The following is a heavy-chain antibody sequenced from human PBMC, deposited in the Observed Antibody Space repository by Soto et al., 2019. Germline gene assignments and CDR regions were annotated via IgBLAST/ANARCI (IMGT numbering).Heavy chain of an antibody. Sequence: GGSLRLSCAASGFTFSSYSMNWVRQAPGKGLEWVSSISSSSSYIYYADSVKGRFTISRDNAKSSLYLQMNSLRAEDTAVYYCARGFPIAAAGTSWFDPWGQGTLVTVSS. D-gene: IGHD6-13*01. J-gene: IGHJ5*02. V-gene: IGHV3-21*01. CDR3: ARGFPIAAAGTSWFDP. CDR2: ISSSSSYI. CDR1: GFTFSSYS.